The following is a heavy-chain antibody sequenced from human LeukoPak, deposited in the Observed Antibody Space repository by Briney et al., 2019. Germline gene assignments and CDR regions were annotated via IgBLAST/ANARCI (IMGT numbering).Heavy chain of an antibody. CDR3: AKDMTVGYCSGGSCYPFDY. CDR1: GFTFSSYA. CDR2: ISGSGGST. J-gene: IGHJ4*02. Sequence: GGSLRLSCAASGFTFSSYAMSWVRQAPGKGLEWVSAISGSGGSTYYADSVKGRFTISRDNSKNTLYLQMNSLRAEDTAVYYCAKDMTVGYCSGGSCYPFDYWGQGTLVTVSS. D-gene: IGHD2-15*01. V-gene: IGHV3-23*01.